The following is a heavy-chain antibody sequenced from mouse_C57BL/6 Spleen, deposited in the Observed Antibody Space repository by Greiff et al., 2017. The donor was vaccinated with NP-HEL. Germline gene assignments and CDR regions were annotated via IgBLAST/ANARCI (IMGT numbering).Heavy chain of an antibody. CDR3: AREGDYDGEFAY. D-gene: IGHD2-4*01. CDR1: GFTFSCYA. V-gene: IGHV5-4*01. Sequence: EVQLVESGGGLVKPGGSLKLSCAASGFTFSCYAMSWVRQTPEKRLEWVATISDGGSYTYYPDNVKGRFTISRDNAKNNLYLQMSHLKSEDTAMYYCAREGDYDGEFAYWGQGTLVTVSA. J-gene: IGHJ3*01. CDR2: ISDGGSYT.